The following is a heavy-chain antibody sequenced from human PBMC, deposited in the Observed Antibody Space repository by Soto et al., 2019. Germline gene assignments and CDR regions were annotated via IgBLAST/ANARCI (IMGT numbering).Heavy chain of an antibody. CDR3: ASKAGANGYVPFDY. V-gene: IGHV3-23*01. Sequence: EVQLLESGGGSVQPGGSLRLSCEASGFTFSSHAMSWVRQAPGKWLEWVSAISGSGGTTYYADSVKGRFTIFRDNSKNTQYQLMDSLRPEDTALSYCASKAGANGYVPFDYWGLGTLVTVSP. CDR1: GFTFSSHA. D-gene: IGHD2-8*01. CDR2: ISGSGGTT. J-gene: IGHJ4*02.